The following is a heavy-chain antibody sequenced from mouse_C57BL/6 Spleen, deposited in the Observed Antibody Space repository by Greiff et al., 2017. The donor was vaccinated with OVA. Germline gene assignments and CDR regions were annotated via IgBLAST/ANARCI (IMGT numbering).Heavy chain of an antibody. V-gene: IGHV1-55*01. Sequence: QVQLQQPGAELVKPGASVKMSCKASGYTFTSYWITCVKQRPGQGLEWIGDIYPGSGSTNYNEKFKSKATLTVDTSSSTAYMQLSSLTSEDSAVYYCANYYGSSLYAMDYWGQGTSVTVSS. D-gene: IGHD1-1*01. CDR1: GYTFTSYW. J-gene: IGHJ4*01. CDR2: IYPGSGST. CDR3: ANYYGSSLYAMDY.